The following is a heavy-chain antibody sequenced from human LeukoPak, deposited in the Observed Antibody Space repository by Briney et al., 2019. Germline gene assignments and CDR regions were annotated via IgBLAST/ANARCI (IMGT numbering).Heavy chain of an antibody. CDR1: GYTFTGYY. Sequence: ASVKVSCKASGYTFTGYYMHWVRQAPGQGLEGMGWINPNSGGTNYAQKFLGRVTMTRDTSISTAYMELSRLRSDDTAVYYCAREVGYYDSSGYYKDHWFDPWGQGTLVTVSS. CDR3: AREVGYYDSSGYYKDHWFDP. V-gene: IGHV1-2*02. D-gene: IGHD3-22*01. CDR2: INPNSGGT. J-gene: IGHJ5*02.